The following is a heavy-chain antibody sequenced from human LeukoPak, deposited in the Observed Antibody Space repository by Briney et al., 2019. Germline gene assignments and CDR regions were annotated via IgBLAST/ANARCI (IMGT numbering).Heavy chain of an antibody. V-gene: IGHV4-39*01. CDR2: IYYSGNT. CDR3: ARYPTAMVSFDY. J-gene: IGHJ4*02. D-gene: IGHD5-18*01. Sequence: PSETLSLTCTASGGSISSSDYYWGWIRQPPGKGLEWIGSIYYSGNTYYNPSLKSRVTISVDTSKNQFSLRLSFVTAADTAVYYCARYPTAMVSFDYWGQGTLVTVSS. CDR1: GGSISSSDYY.